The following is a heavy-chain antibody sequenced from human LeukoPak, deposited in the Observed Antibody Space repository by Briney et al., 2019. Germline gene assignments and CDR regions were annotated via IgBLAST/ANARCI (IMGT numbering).Heavy chain of an antibody. Sequence: PGGSLRLSCAASRFTVSTSYMTWVRQAPGKGLEWVSLIYSGDKTDYADSVKGRFTISRDNSKNTVYLQMNSLRPEDMALYYCAKDPGSMVRGFYMDVWGKGTTVAVSS. CDR1: RFTVSTSY. V-gene: IGHV3-53*05. D-gene: IGHD3-10*01. J-gene: IGHJ6*03. CDR2: IYSGDKT. CDR3: AKDPGSMVRGFYMDV.